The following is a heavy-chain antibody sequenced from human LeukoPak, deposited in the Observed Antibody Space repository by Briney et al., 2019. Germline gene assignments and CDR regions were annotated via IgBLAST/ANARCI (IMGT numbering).Heavy chain of an antibody. Sequence: SETLSLTCTVSGVSISSYYWSWIRHPPGKGLEWIGYIYNSGSTNYNPSLKSRVTISVDTSKNQFSLKLTSVTAADTAVYYCARTVATPSPYFDYWGQGTLVTVSS. CDR2: IYNSGST. V-gene: IGHV4-59*01. CDR1: GVSISSYY. J-gene: IGHJ4*02. D-gene: IGHD5-12*01. CDR3: ARTVATPSPYFDY.